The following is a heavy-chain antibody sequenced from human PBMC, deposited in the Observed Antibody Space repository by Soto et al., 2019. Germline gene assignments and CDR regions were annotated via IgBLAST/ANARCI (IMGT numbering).Heavy chain of an antibody. Sequence: VQLVESGGGVVQPGRSLRLSCAASGFTFSSYGMHWVRQAPGKGLEWVAVISYDGSNKYYADSVKGRFTISRDNSNNTLYLQMNCLRAEDTAVYYCAKVADTAAWFDPWGQGTLVTVSS. CDR2: ISYDGSNK. CDR3: AKVADTAAWFDP. J-gene: IGHJ5*02. CDR1: GFTFSSYG. D-gene: IGHD5-18*01. V-gene: IGHV3-30*18.